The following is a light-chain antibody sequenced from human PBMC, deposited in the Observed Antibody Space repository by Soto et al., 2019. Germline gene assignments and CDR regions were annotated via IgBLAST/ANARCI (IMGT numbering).Light chain of an antibody. CDR1: SSNIGAGYI. CDR2: GDN. CDR3: QSDDSTLGGVV. Sequence: QSVLTQAPSVSGAPGQRVTISCTGGSSNIGAGYIVYWYQQLPGTAPKLLIYGDNNRPSGVPDRFSGSKSGTSASLAITGLQAEDEADYFCQSDDSTLGGVVFGGGTKLTVL. J-gene: IGLJ2*01. V-gene: IGLV1-40*01.